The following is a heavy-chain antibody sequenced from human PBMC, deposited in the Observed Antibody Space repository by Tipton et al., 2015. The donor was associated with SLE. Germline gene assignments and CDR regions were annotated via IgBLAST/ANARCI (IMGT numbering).Heavy chain of an antibody. V-gene: IGHV4-39*07. D-gene: IGHD3-3*01. CDR1: GGSVTSSSHY. CDR3: ARGFYVADFSSGFFVNWFDP. J-gene: IGHJ5*02. CDR2: VYHTGSA. Sequence: TLSLTCIVSGGSVTSSSHYWGWVRQPPGKGLEWIVNVYHTGSAYYSPSLKSRVSISVDKSKSQFSLKVRSVTAADTAVYYCARGFYVADFSSGFFVNWFDPWGQGTLVTVSS.